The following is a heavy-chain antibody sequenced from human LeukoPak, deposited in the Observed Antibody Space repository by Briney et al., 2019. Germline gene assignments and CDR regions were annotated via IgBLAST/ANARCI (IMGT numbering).Heavy chain of an antibody. Sequence: GGSLRLSCAASGFTFSSYEMNWVRQAPGKGLEWVSFIYSGGNTHYSDSVKGRFTLSRDNSKNTLYLQTNSLRAEDTAIYYCARRAGEYSHPYDYWGQGTLVTVSS. CDR3: ARRAGEYSHPYDY. J-gene: IGHJ4*02. V-gene: IGHV3-53*01. D-gene: IGHD2-15*01. CDR1: GFTFSSYE. CDR2: IYSGGNT.